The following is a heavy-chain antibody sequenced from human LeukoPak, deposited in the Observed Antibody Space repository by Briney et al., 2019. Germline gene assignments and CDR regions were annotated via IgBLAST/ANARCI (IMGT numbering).Heavy chain of an antibody. CDR3: ATSTSAGRPFVFAY. CDR2: IYLSDSDT. V-gene: IGHV5-51*01. J-gene: IGHJ4*02. Sequence: GESLKISCKGSGYSFTTYWIGWVRQMPGKGLEWMGIIYLSDSDTRYSPSFQGPVTISADKSISTAYLQWSSLKASDTAMYYCATSTSAGRPFVFAYWGQGTLVTVSS. CDR1: GYSFTTYW. D-gene: IGHD6-25*01.